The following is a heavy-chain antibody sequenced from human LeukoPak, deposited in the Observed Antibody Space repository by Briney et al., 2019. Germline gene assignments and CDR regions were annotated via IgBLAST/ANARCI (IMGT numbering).Heavy chain of an antibody. CDR2: IYYSGST. CDR3: ARYVRNSGTFYLDY. CDR1: GVSISSGY. V-gene: IGHV4-59*01. J-gene: IGHJ4*02. Sequence: SETLSLTCPVSGVSISSGYWSWIRQPPGKGLEWIGYIYYSGSTNYNPSLESRVSMSLDTSKTQFSLNLRSVTAADTAVYYCARYVRNSGTFYLDYWGQGTLVTVSS. D-gene: IGHD1-26*01.